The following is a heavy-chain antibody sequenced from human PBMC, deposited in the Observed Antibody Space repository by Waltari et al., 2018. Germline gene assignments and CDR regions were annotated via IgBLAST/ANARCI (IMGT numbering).Heavy chain of an antibody. D-gene: IGHD6-19*01. V-gene: IGHV1-24*01. J-gene: IGHJ4*02. CDR2: FDPEDGET. CDR1: GYTLTELS. CDR3: ATAVAGSPFDY. Sequence: QVQLVQSGAEVKKPGASVKVSCKVSGYTLTELSMHWVRQAPGKGLEWMGGFDPEDGETIYAQKFQGRVTMIEDTSTDTAYMELSSLRSEDTAVYYCATAVAGSPFDYWGQGTLVTVSS.